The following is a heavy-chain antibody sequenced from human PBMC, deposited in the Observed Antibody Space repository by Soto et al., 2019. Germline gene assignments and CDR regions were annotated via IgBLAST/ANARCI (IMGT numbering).Heavy chain of an antibody. CDR3: ARGLRDGYNCLYY. V-gene: IGHV3-48*02. Sequence: GGSLRLSCAASGFTFSRYRMNWVRQVPGKGLEWVLYISSTSRTIYYAESVKGRFTISRDNAKNSLYLQMNSLRDEDTAVYYCARGLRDGYNCLYYWGQAPL. CDR2: ISSTSRTI. CDR1: GFTFSRYR. J-gene: IGHJ4*02. D-gene: IGHD5-12*01.